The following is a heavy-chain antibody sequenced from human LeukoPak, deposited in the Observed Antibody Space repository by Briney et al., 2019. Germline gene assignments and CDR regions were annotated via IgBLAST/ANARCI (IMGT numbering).Heavy chain of an antibody. CDR3: AGSASFFGC. J-gene: IGHJ4*02. D-gene: IGHD1-26*01. CDR1: GDSVSSNSAG. Sequence: SQTLSLTCAISGDSVSSNSAGWNWIRQSPSRGLEWLGRTYYRSKWYYDYALSVKSRIIINPDTSKNQFSLHLNSVTPEDTAVYYCAGSASFFGCWGQGTPVTVSS. CDR2: TYYRSKWYY. V-gene: IGHV6-1*01.